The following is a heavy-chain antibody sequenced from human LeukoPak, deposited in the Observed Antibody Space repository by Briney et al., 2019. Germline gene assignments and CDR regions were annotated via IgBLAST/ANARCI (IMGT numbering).Heavy chain of an antibody. CDR1: GDSIIGYY. D-gene: IGHD1-1*01. V-gene: IGHV4-59*01. CDR3: ARGERLGPDF. J-gene: IGHJ4*02. Sequence: SETLSLTCTVSGDSIIGYYWSWIRQPPGKGLEWIGYIHYSGSTNYNPSLQSRVTISVDTSRSHFSLKLSSATAADTAVYYCARGERLGPDFWGQGTLVTVSS. CDR2: IHYSGST.